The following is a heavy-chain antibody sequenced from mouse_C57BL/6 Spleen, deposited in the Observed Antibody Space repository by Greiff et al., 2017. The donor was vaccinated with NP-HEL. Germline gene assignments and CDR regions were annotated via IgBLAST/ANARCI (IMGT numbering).Heavy chain of an antibody. D-gene: IGHD1-1*01. J-gene: IGHJ2*01. CDR2: INPYNGGT. Sequence: EVQLQQSGPVLVKPGASVKMSCKASGYTFTDYYMNWVKQSHGKSLEWIGVINPYNGGTSYNQTFKGKATLTVDKSSSTAYMELNSLTSEDSAVYYCARSPGGIYFDYWGQGTTLTVSS. V-gene: IGHV1-19*01. CDR1: GYTFTDYY. CDR3: ARSPGGIYFDY.